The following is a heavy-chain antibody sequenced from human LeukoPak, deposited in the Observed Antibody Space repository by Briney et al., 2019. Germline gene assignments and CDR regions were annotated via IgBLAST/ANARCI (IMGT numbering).Heavy chain of an antibody. V-gene: IGHV3-30*18. CDR2: ISYDGSNK. J-gene: IGHJ6*02. D-gene: IGHD6-6*01. Sequence: GRSLRLSCAASGFTFSSYGMHWVRQAPGKGLEWVAVISYDGSNKYYADSVKGRFTISRDSSKNTLYLQMNSLRAEDTAVYYCAKDTWGWESSSVAYYYYYGMDVWGQGTTVTVSS. CDR1: GFTFSSYG. CDR3: AKDTWGWESSSVAYYYYYGMDV.